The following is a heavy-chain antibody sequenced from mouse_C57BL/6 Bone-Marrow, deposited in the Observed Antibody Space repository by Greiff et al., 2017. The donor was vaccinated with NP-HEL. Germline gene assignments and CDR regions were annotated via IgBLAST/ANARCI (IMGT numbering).Heavy chain of an antibody. CDR3: ARVSFYDGYNY. CDR2: ISGGGGNT. J-gene: IGHJ2*01. Sequence: EVQLVESGGGLVKPGGSLKLSCAASGFTFSSYTMSWVRQTPEKRLEWVATISGGGGNTYYPASVKGRFTISRDNAKNNLYLQMSHLKSEDTAMYYCARVSFYDGYNYWGQGTTLTVSS. V-gene: IGHV5-9*04. D-gene: IGHD2-3*01. CDR1: GFTFSSYT.